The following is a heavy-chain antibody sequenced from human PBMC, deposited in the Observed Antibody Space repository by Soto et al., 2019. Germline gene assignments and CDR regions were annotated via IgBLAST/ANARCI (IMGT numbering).Heavy chain of an antibody. CDR2: ISSSSSYI. J-gene: IGHJ6*02. CDR1: GFNFISYS. Sequence: GGLLRLSCAASGFNFISYSMNWVRQAPGKGLEWVSSISSSSSYIYYADSVKGRFTISRDNAKNSLYLQMNSLRAEDTAVYYCARVIVVVPAARYYYGMDVWGQGTTVTVSS. D-gene: IGHD2-2*01. V-gene: IGHV3-21*01. CDR3: ARVIVVVPAARYYYGMDV.